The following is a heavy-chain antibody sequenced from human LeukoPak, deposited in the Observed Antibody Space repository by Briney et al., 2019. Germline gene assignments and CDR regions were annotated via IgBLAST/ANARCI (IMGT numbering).Heavy chain of an antibody. D-gene: IGHD1-26*01. CDR1: GFTFSSYA. V-gene: IGHV3-21*01. CDR3: ARKYTGTYSRDLYFDY. CDR2: ISNSGGNT. Sequence: GGSLRLSCAASGFTFSSYAMTWVRQAPGKGLEWVSAISNSGGNTYYADSVKGRFTISRDNANNSLYLQMNSLRAEDTAVYYCARKYTGTYSRDLYFDYWGQGTLVTVSS. J-gene: IGHJ4*02.